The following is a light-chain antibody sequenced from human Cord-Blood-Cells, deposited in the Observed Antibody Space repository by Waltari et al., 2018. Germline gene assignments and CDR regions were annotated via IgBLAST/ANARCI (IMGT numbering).Light chain of an antibody. V-gene: IGKV4-1*01. CDR2: WAS. CDR1: QSVLYSSNNKNY. CDR3: QQYYSTLT. J-gene: IGKJ4*01. Sequence: DIVMTQSPDSLAVSLGERATINCKSSQSVLYSSNNKNYLAWYQQKPGQPPKLLIYWASTREPGVPDRFSGSGSGTDLTLTISSLQAEDVAVYYCQQYYSTLTFGGGTKVEIK.